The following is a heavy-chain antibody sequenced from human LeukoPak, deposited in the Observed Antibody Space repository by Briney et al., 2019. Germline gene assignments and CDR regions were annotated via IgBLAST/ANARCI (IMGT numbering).Heavy chain of an antibody. V-gene: IGHV3-7*04. CDR3: ARLYYADSGTYNRPFDY. CDR2: IKQDGSDK. CDR1: GFTLNSDW. D-gene: IGHD3-10*01. J-gene: IGHJ4*02. Sequence: GGSLRLSCAASGFTLNSDWMSWVRQAPGKGLEWVANIKQDGSDKYYVDSVKGRFTISRDNAKNSLYLQMNSLRAEDTAVYYCARLYYADSGTYNRPFDYWGQGTLVTVSS.